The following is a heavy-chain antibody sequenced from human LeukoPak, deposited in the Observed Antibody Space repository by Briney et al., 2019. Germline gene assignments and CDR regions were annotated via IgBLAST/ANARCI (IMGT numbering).Heavy chain of an antibody. V-gene: IGHV1-2*02. J-gene: IGHJ6*03. CDR1: GFTLTDY. Sequence: ASVTVSCKGSGFTLTDYIHWVRQDPRQGVQWMGWIKPNSGDTDYAQNFQGRVTMTRDTSISTDYMELSSLRSDDTAVYYGARADSVPAGDYHYWYMDVWGKGTMVTVSS. D-gene: IGHD2-2*01. CDR2: IKPNSGDT. CDR3: ARADSVPAGDYHYWYMDV.